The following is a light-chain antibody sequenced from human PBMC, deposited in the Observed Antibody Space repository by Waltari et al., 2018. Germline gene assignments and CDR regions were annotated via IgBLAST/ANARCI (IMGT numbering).Light chain of an antibody. V-gene: IGKV1-9*01. Sequence: ILLTQSPSTLSEYVGDRVTSTCLASQGISNFLAWYQKKPGKAPEVMIFAASTLRTGVPSRFSGRGSGTDFTLTISSLQPEDFATYFCQQLDTYPRTFGQGTKVEIK. CDR3: QQLDTYPRT. CDR2: AAS. CDR1: QGISNF. J-gene: IGKJ1*01.